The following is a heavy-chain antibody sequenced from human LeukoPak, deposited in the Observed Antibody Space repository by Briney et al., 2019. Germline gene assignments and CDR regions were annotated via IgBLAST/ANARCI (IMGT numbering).Heavy chain of an antibody. J-gene: IGHJ4*02. CDR3: AKVGIAVADFDY. V-gene: IGHV3-30*18. CDR1: GLIFSNYG. CDR2: ISYDGSNK. D-gene: IGHD6-19*01. Sequence: GGSLRLSCAASGLIFSNYGVHWVRQAPGKGLEWVAVISYDGSNKYYADSVKGRFTISRDNSKNTLYLQINSLRAEDTAVYYCAKVGIAVADFDYWGQGTLVTVSS.